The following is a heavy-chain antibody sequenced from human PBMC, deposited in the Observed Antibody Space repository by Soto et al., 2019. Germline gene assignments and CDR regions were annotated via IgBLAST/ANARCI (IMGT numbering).Heavy chain of an antibody. D-gene: IGHD2-8*01. CDR1: GGSISSYY. CDR3: ARAPGIVLTTDYYYGMDV. J-gene: IGHJ6*02. V-gene: IGHV4-59*01. Sequence: SETLSLTCTVSGGSISSYYWSWIRQPPGKGLEWIGYIYYSGSTNYNPSLKSRVTISVDTSKNQFSLKLSSVTAADTAVYYCARAPGIVLTTDYYYGMDVWGQGTTVTVSS. CDR2: IYYSGST.